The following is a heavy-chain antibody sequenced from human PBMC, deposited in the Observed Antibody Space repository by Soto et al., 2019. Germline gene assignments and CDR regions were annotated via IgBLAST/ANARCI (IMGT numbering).Heavy chain of an antibody. CDR3: AKAPWLQFAPYSDH. V-gene: IGHV3-23*01. J-gene: IGHJ4*02. Sequence: EVQLLESGGGFVQPGGSLRLSCAASGFTFSSYAMTWVRQAPGKGLEWVSAIGGTGDQIFYADSVRGRFTISRDNSKTTLYLQINSLRAEDTAVYSRAKAPWLQFAPYSDHCGQGTLVTVSS. CDR1: GFTFSSYA. D-gene: IGHD5-12*01. CDR2: IGGTGDQI.